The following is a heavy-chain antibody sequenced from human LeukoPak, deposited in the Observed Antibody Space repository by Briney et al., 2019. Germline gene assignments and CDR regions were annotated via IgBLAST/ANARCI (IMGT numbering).Heavy chain of an antibody. J-gene: IGHJ4*02. CDR3: ARDYASGSWYSDY. CDR2: MNPNSGNT. V-gene: IGHV1-8*01. Sequence: ASVKVSCKASGYTFTSYDINWVRRATGQGLEWMGWMNPNSGNTGYAQKLQGRVTMTMDTSTSTAYMELRSLRSDDTAVYYCARDYASGSWYSDYWGQGTLATVSS. CDR1: GYTFTSYD. D-gene: IGHD3-10*01.